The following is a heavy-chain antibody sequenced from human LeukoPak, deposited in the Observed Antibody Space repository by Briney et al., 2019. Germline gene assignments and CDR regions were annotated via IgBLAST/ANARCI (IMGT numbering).Heavy chain of an antibody. Sequence: ASVKDSCKASGYTFTSYGISGVRQDPGQELQGMGWISAYNGNTNYAQKLQGRVTMTTDTSTSTAYMELRSLRSDDTAVYYCARDTCSGGSCYWGYWGQGTLVTVSS. D-gene: IGHD2-15*01. CDR3: ARDTCSGGSCYWGY. CDR1: GYTFTSYG. V-gene: IGHV1-18*04. CDR2: ISAYNGNT. J-gene: IGHJ4*02.